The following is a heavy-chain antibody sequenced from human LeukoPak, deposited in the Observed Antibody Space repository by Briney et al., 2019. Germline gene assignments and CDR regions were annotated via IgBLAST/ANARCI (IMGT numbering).Heavy chain of an antibody. J-gene: IGHJ4*02. Sequence: PSETLSLTCTVSGASFNSHIHYWGWIRQPPGKGLEWIGSMSYGGSTYYNPSLKSRVTMLEDTSKNQFSLNLNSVTAADTAVYYCASTSPETVPFDYWGQGTLVTVSS. V-gene: IGHV4-39*01. D-gene: IGHD1-14*01. CDR3: ASTSPETVPFDY. CDR2: MSYGGST. CDR1: GASFNSHIHY.